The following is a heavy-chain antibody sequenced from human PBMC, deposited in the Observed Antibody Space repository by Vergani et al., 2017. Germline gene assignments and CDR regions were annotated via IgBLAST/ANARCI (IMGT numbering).Heavy chain of an antibody. Sequence: EVQLVQSGAEVKKPGESLKISCQISGSSFTNYWIGWVRQMPGKGLEWMGIIHPADSDTRYSPSFQGQVTISVDKSISTAYLQRSSLRASDSAMYYCARLYGRDSSGSKYFDYWGQGTLVTVSS. V-gene: IGHV5-51*01. D-gene: IGHD3-22*01. CDR3: ARLYGRDSSGSKYFDY. CDR1: GSSFTNYW. J-gene: IGHJ4*02. CDR2: IHPADSDT.